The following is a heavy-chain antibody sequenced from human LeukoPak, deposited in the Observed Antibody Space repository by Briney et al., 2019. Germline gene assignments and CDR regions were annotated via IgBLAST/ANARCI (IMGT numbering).Heavy chain of an antibody. CDR1: GYTLTELP. Sequence: ASVKVSCKVSGYTLTELPMHWVRQAPGKGLEWMGGFDPEDGETIYAQKFQGRVTMTEDTSTDTAYVELSSLRSEDTAVYYCSRGPSASDWFVFGGPYWGQGTLVTVSS. V-gene: IGHV1-24*01. CDR3: SRGPSASDWFVFGGPY. D-gene: IGHD3-9*01. CDR2: FDPEDGET. J-gene: IGHJ4*02.